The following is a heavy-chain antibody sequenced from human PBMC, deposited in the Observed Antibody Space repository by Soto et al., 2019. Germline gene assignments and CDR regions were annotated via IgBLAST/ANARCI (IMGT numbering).Heavy chain of an antibody. V-gene: IGHV4-34*01. J-gene: IGHJ1*01. CDR2: INHSGST. CDR1: GGSFSGYY. CDR3: ARGVRFADIVVVPAAKRTEYFQH. Sequence: SETLSLTCAVYGGSFSGYYWSWIRQPPGKGLEWIGEINHSGSTNYNPSLKSRVTISVDTSMNQFSLKLGSVTAADTAVYYCARGVRFADIVVVPAAKRTEYFQHWGQGTLVTVSS. D-gene: IGHD2-2*01.